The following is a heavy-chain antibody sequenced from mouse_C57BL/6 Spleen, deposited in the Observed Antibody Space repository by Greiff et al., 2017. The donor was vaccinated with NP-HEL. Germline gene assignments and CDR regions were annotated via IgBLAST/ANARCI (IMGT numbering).Heavy chain of an antibody. CDR2: ISSGGDYI. D-gene: IGHD1-1*01. CDR3: TRDRGYYGSSYPAY. V-gene: IGHV5-9-1*02. CDR1: GFTFSSYA. J-gene: IGHJ3*01. Sequence: EVQGVESGEGLVKPGGSLKLSCAASGFTFSSYAMSWVRQTPEKRLEWVAYISSGGDYIYYADTVKGRFTISRDNARNTLYLQISSLKSEDTAMYYCTRDRGYYGSSYPAYWGQGTLVTVSA.